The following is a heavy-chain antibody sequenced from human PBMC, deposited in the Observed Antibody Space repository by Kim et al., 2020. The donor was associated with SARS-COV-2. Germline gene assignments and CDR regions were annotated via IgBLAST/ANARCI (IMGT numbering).Heavy chain of an antibody. CDR2: IYYSGST. CDR3: ARTSGAAAAPPFDY. D-gene: IGHD6-13*01. Sequence: SETLSLTCTVSGGSISSSSYYWGWIRQPPGKGLEWIGSIYYSGSTYYNPSLKSRVTISVDTSKNEFSLKLSSVTAADTAVYYCARTSGAAAAPPFDYWGQGTLVTVSS. J-gene: IGHJ4*02. V-gene: IGHV4-39*01. CDR1: GGSISSSSYY.